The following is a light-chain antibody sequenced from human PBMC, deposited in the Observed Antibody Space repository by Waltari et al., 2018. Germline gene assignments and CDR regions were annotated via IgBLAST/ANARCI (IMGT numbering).Light chain of an antibody. CDR3: CSYAGSYVV. CDR2: DVS. Sequence: QSALTQPRSVSGSPGQSVTISCTGTSSAVGGYNYVSWYQQHPGKAPQLMIYDVSKRPSGVPDRFSGSKSGNTASLTISGLQAEDEADYYCCSYAGSYVVFGGGTKLTVL. CDR1: SSAVGGYNY. V-gene: IGLV2-11*01. J-gene: IGLJ2*01.